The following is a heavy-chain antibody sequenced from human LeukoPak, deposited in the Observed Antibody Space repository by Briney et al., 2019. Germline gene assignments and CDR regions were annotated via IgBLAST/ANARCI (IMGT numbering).Heavy chain of an antibody. V-gene: IGHV1-8*01. CDR2: MNPNSGNT. Sequence: ASVKVSCKASGYTFTSCDINWVRQATGQGLEWMGWMNPNSGNTGYAQKFQGRVTMTRNTSISTAYMELSSLRSEDTAVYYCARVVIRGCWFDPWGQGTLVTVSS. CDR1: GYTFTSCD. CDR3: ARVVIRGCWFDP. D-gene: IGHD3-10*01. J-gene: IGHJ5*02.